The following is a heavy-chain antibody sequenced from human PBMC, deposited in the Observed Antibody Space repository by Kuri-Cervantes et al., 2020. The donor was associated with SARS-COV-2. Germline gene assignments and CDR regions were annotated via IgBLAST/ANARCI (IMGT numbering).Heavy chain of an antibody. CDR1: GLSVSTSAMC. CDR3: ARISYDFWSGYHLFDY. V-gene: IGHV2-70*11. J-gene: IGHJ4*02. CDR2: IDWDDDK. D-gene: IGHD3-3*01. Sequence: SGPTLVKPTQTLTRTCTLSGLSVSTSAMCVSWIRQPPGKALEWLARIDWDDDKYYSTSLKTRLTISKDTSKNQVVLTMTNMDSVDTATYYCARISYDFWSGYHLFDYWGQGTLVTVSS.